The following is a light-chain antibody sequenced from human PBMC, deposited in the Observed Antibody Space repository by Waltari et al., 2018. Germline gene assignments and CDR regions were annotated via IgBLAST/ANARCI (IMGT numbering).Light chain of an antibody. CDR3: CSYAGTPRVV. CDR2: EVN. Sequence: QSALTQPASVSGSPGQSITIPCTGNNHDIGIYNPVSWYQQQQGKAPKVIIFEVNKRPSGVSNRFSGSKSGNTASLTVSGLHPEDEADYYCCSYAGTPRVVFGGGTKLTVL. V-gene: IGLV2-23*02. CDR1: NHDIGIYNP. J-gene: IGLJ2*01.